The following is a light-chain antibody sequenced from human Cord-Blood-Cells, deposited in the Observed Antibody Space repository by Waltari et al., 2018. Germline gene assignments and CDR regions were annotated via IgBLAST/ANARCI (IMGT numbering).Light chain of an antibody. V-gene: IGLV2-23*01. J-gene: IGLJ2*01. Sequence: QSALTQPASVSGSPGQSITISCTGTSSDVGSYNLVSWYQQHPGKAPKLMIYEGSKRPSVVSNRFSGSKSSNTAPLTISGLQAEDAADYYCCSYAGSSNVVFGGGTKLTVL. CDR3: CSYAGSSNVV. CDR1: SSDVGSYNL. CDR2: EGS.